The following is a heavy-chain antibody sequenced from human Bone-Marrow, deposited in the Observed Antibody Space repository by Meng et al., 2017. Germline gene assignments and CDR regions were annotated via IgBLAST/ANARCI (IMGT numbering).Heavy chain of an antibody. V-gene: IGHV1-2*02. CDR1: GYTFTSYY. CDR2: INPNSGGT. CDR3: AREGFYGSGSSICQDAFDI. J-gene: IGHJ3*02. Sequence: ASVKVSCKASGYTFTSYYMHWVRQAPGQGLEWMGWINPNSGGTNYAQKFQGRVTMTRDTSISTAYMELSRLRSDDTAVYYCAREGFYGSGSSICQDAFDIWGQGTMVTVSS. D-gene: IGHD3-10*01.